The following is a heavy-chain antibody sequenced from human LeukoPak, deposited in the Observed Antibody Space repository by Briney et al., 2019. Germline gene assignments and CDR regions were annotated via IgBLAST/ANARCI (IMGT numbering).Heavy chain of an antibody. CDR3: ARALELDV. Sequence: SETLSLTCAVYGGSISSYYWSWIRQPPGKGLEWIGYIYYSGSTNYNPSLKSRVTISVDTSKNQFSLKLSSVTAADTAVYYCARALELDVWGQGTTVTVSS. V-gene: IGHV4-59*01. J-gene: IGHJ6*02. CDR1: GGSISSYY. CDR2: IYYSGST. D-gene: IGHD5-24*01.